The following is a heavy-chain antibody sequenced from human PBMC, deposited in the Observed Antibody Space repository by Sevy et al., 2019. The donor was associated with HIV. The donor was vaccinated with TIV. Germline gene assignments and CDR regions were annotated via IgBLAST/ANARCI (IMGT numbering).Heavy chain of an antibody. CDR2: VSPTSLST. CDR1: GFSFRNYV. Sequence: GSLRLSRPASGFSFRNYVMAWVRQAPGKGLEWVSSVSPTSLSTYYAESVKGRFTIPRDNSKNTLYLQMNSLRAEDTAIYYCAKLHSRMIPGNGAFDYWGRGTLVTVSS. V-gene: IGHV3-23*01. D-gene: IGHD3-16*01. CDR3: AKLHSRMIPGNGAFDY. J-gene: IGHJ4*01.